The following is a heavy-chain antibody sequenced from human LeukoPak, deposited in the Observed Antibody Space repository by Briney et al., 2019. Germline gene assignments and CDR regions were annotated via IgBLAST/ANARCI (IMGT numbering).Heavy chain of an antibody. D-gene: IGHD3-16*01. CDR2: INQNRREK. J-gene: IGHJ4*02. CDR1: GLTFSTYW. CDR3: ARFLGDD. Sequence: GGSLRLSCEVSGLTFSTYWMTWVRQAPGKGLEWVASINQNRREKYYVDSVKGRFTISRDNAKDSLYLQMNSLRDEDTAVYYCARFLGDDWGLGTLVTVSS. V-gene: IGHV3-7*01.